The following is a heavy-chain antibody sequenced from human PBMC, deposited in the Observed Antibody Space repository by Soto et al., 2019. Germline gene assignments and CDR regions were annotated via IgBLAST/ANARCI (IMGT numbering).Heavy chain of an antibody. CDR3: ARVGIAAAPTGWFDP. Sequence: GGSLRLSCAASGFTFISYLMHWVRQAPGNGLGWVSLINSAGSSTSYADSVKGRFTISRDNAKNTLYRQMNSRRAEDTAVDYCARVGIAAAPTGWFDPWGQGTLVTVSS. CDR1: GFTFISYL. V-gene: IGHV3-74*01. CDR2: INSAGSST. D-gene: IGHD6-13*01. J-gene: IGHJ5*02.